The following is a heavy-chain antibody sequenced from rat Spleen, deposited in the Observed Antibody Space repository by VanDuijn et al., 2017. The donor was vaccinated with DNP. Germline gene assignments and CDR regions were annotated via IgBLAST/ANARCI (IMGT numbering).Heavy chain of an antibody. J-gene: IGHJ2*01. V-gene: IGHV5-46*01. CDR2: ISYDGGST. CDR3: AKPDY. D-gene: IGHD3-4*01. Sequence: EVQLVESGGGLVQPGRSMKLSCAASGFSLSSFPMAWVRQAPMKGLEWVATISYDGGSTHYRDSVKGRFTVSRDNARSILYLQMDRLRSEDTATYFCAKPDYWGRGVMVTVSS. CDR1: GFSLSSFP.